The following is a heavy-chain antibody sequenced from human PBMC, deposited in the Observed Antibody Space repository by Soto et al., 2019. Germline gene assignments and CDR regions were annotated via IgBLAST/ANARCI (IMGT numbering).Heavy chain of an antibody. CDR2: IFYSGST. CDR3: ARKPTTGDTDLWFDP. D-gene: IGHD2-21*01. CDR1: GGSISTSRSY. Sequence: QLQLLESGPGLVKASETLSLTCNVSGGSISTSRSYWAWIRQPPGKGLEWLANIFYSGSTYYNPSLAGRVTVSVDTSKNEFSLRLRSVTAADTAVYYCARKPTTGDTDLWFDPWGQGTLVTVSS. J-gene: IGHJ5*02. V-gene: IGHV4-39*01.